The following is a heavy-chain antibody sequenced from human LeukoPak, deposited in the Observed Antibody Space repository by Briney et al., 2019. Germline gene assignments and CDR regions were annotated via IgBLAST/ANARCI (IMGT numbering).Heavy chain of an antibody. D-gene: IGHD6-6*01. Sequence: QTGGSLRLSCAASGFTFSSYGMHWVRQAPGKGLEWVANIKQDGSEKYYVDSVKGRFTISRDNAKNSLYLQMNSLRAEDTAVYYCAKGRQLDAFDIWGQGTMVTVSS. CDR2: IKQDGSEK. J-gene: IGHJ3*02. V-gene: IGHV3-7*03. CDR1: GFTFSSYG. CDR3: AKGRQLDAFDI.